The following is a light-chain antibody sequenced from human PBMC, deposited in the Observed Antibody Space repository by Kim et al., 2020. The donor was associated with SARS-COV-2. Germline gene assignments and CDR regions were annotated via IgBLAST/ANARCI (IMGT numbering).Light chain of an antibody. V-gene: IGKV3-20*01. Sequence: EIVLTQSPGALSLSPGEGGTLSCRASQSVSSNYLAWYQQKPGQSPRLLIYGASSSATGIPDRFSGSGSGTDFTLTISRLEPEDFAVYYCQQYGSPPYTFGQGTKLEI. CDR1: QSVSSNY. CDR2: GAS. J-gene: IGKJ2*01. CDR3: QQYGSPPYT.